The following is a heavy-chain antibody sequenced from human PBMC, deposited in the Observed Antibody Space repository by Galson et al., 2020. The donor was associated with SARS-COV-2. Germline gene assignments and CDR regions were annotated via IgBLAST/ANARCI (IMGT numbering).Heavy chain of an antibody. CDR1: GYTFTDYY. V-gene: IGHV1-2*02. Sequence: ASVKVSCKASGYTFTDYYIHWVRQAPGQGLEWMGWINPKSGGTNYAQKFEGRVTMTRDTSITTDYMELSRLSADDTAVYYCARLRYYDVLAGYIVDVWGQGTMVTVSS. J-gene: IGHJ6*02. D-gene: IGHD3-9*01. CDR2: INPKSGGT. CDR3: ARLRYYDVLAGYIVDV.